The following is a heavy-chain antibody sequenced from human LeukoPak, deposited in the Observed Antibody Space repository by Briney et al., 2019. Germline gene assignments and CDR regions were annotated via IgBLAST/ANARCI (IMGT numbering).Heavy chain of an antibody. CDR2: IKEDGNEK. J-gene: IGHJ6*04. CDR1: GFTFSNYW. V-gene: IGHV3-7*01. CDR3: AELGITMIGGV. D-gene: IGHD3-10*02. Sequence: GGSLRLSCGASGFTFSNYWMSWVRQAPGKGLEWVANIKEDGNEKYYVESVKGRFTISRDNAMNSLDLQMNSLRVEDTAVYYCAELGITMIGGVWGKGTTVTISS.